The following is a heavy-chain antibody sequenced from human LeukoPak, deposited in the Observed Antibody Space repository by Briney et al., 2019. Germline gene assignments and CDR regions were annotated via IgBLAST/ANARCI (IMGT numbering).Heavy chain of an antibody. V-gene: IGHV3-48*03. CDR2: ISSSGSTI. J-gene: IGHJ5*02. CDR3: ARGRRNPLGDIVVVPAAMGHWFDP. Sequence: GGSLRLSCAASGFTFSSYEMNWVRQAPGKGLEWVSYISSSGSTIYYADSVKGRFTISRDNAKNSLYLQMNSLRAEDTAVYYCARGRRNPLGDIVVVPAAMGHWFDPWGQGTLVTVSS. CDR1: GFTFSSYE. D-gene: IGHD2-2*01.